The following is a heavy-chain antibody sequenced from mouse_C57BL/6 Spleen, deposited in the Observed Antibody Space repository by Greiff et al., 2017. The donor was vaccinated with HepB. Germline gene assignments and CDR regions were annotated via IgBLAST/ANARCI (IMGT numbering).Heavy chain of an antibody. J-gene: IGHJ2*01. V-gene: IGHV1-80*01. Sequence: QVQLQQSGAELVKPGASVKISCKASGYAFSSYWMNWVKQRPGKGLEWIGQIYPGDGDTNYNGKFKGKATLTADKSSSTAYMQLSSLTSEDSAVYCCARGGSYYYGSSYFDYWGQGTTLTVSS. D-gene: IGHD1-1*01. CDR1: GYAFSSYW. CDR2: IYPGDGDT. CDR3: ARGGSYYYGSSYFDY.